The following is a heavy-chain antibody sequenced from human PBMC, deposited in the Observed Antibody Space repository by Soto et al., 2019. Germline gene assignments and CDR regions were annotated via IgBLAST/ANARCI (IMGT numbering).Heavy chain of an antibody. CDR3: ARDRSMDYGMDV. CDR1: GYTFTSFG. J-gene: IGHJ6*02. CDR2: ISAYNGNT. D-gene: IGHD2-2*03. V-gene: IGHV1-18*01. Sequence: QVQLVQSGGEVKKPGASVKVSCKATGYTFTSFGISWVRQAPGQGLEWMGWISAYNGNTNYAQKLQGRVTMTTDKSTSTAYMELTSLRSDYTAVYYCARDRSMDYGMDVGGQGTTVTVSS.